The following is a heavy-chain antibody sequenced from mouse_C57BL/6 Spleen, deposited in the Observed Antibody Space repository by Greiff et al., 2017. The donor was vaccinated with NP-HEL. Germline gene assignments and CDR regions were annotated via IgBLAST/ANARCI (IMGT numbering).Heavy chain of an antibody. CDR1: GYTFTSYW. D-gene: IGHD1-1*01. CDR2: RDDSDSYT. Sequence: VQLQQSGAELGRPGTSVKLSCKASGYTFTSYWMHWVKQRPGQGLEWNGVRDDSDSYTNYNQKFKGNATLTVDTSSSTAYMQLSSLTSEDSAVYYCARSFYYFFDYWGQGTALTVSS. V-gene: IGHV1-59*01. J-gene: IGHJ2*01. CDR3: ARSFYYFFDY.